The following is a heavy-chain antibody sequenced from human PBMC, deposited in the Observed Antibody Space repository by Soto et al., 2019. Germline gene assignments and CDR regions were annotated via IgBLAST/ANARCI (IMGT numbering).Heavy chain of an antibody. CDR1: GFTFSSYA. J-gene: IGHJ6*02. Sequence: PGGSLRLSCAASGFTFSSYAMSWVRQAPGKGLEWVSAISGSGGSTYYADSVKGRFTISRDNSKNTLYLQMNSLRAEDTAVYYCAKDALGTMIVAVIPYYYYGMDVWGQGTTVTVSS. V-gene: IGHV3-23*01. CDR2: ISGSGGST. D-gene: IGHD3-22*01. CDR3: AKDALGTMIVAVIPYYYYGMDV.